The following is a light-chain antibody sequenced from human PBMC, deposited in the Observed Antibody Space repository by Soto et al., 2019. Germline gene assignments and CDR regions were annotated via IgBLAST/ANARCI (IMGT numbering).Light chain of an antibody. CDR3: QQLSYYPRT. J-gene: IGKJ2*01. V-gene: IGKV3D-20*02. Sequence: EIVLTQSPGTLSLSPGERATLSCRASQSVSSSYLAWYQQKPGQAPRLLIYGASSRATGIPDRFSGSGSGTDFTLTISRLEPEDFATYYCQQLSYYPRTFGQGTKLEIK. CDR1: QSVSSSY. CDR2: GAS.